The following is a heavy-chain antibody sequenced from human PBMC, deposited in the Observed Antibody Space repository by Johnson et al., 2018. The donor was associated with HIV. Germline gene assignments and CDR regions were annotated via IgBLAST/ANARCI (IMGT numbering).Heavy chain of an antibody. V-gene: IGHV3-30*04. J-gene: IGHJ3*02. CDR3: AKTDPTVTQEPFDI. Sequence: QVQLVESGGGLVQPGGSLRLYCAVSEFTVTNYAMHWVRLAPGKGLQWVAVISYGGGKKYYGDSVEGRFTISKDISRKIVYLQMNSLRVNDTAVYYCAKTDPTVTQEPFDIWGQGTMVTVSS. CDR2: ISYGGGKK. CDR1: EFTVTNYA. D-gene: IGHD4-17*01.